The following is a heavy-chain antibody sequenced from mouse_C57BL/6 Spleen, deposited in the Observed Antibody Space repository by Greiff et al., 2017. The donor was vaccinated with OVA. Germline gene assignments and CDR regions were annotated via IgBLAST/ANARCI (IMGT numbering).Heavy chain of an antibody. CDR3: ARVITTVVDYYAMDY. Sequence: QVQLQQPGAELVKPGASVKMSCKASGYTFTSYWITWVKQRPGQGLEWIGDIYPGSGSTNYNEKFKSKATLTVDTSSSTAYMQLSSLTSEDSAVYYCARVITTVVDYYAMDYWGKGTSVTVSS. V-gene: IGHV1-55*01. D-gene: IGHD1-1*01. CDR1: GYTFTSYW. CDR2: IYPGSGST. J-gene: IGHJ4*01.